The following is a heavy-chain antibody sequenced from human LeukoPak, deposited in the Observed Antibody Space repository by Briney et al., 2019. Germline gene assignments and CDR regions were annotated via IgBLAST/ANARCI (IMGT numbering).Heavy chain of an antibody. CDR1: GFTFDDYA. CDR3: VKGVRGSPRGDGFDI. Sequence: EAGGSLRLSCAVSGFTFDDYAMHWVRQAPGKGLEWVSGLSWNSGSIGYADSVKGRFTISRDNAKNSLYLQMNSLRAEDMALYYCVKGVRGSPRGDGFDIWGQGTMVTVSS. J-gene: IGHJ3*02. V-gene: IGHV3-9*03. D-gene: IGHD1-26*01. CDR2: LSWNSGSI.